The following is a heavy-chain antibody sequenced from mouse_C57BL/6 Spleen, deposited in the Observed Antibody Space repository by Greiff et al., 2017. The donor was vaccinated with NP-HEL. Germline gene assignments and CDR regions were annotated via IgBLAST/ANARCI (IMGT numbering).Heavy chain of an antibody. Sequence: EVQLVESGPGLVKPSQSLSLTCSVTGYSITSGYYWNWIRQFPGNKLEWMGYISYDGSNNYNPSLKNRISITRDTSKNQFFLKLNSVTTEDTATYYCAREGTAQATDYWGQGTTLTVSS. CDR1: GYSITSGYY. CDR3: AREGTAQATDY. J-gene: IGHJ2*01. V-gene: IGHV3-6*01. CDR2: ISYDGSN. D-gene: IGHD3-2*02.